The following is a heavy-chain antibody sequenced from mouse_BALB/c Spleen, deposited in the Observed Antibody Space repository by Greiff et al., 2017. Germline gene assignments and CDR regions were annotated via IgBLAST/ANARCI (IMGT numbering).Heavy chain of an antibody. CDR2: ISCYNGAT. J-gene: IGHJ2*01. D-gene: IGHD1-1*01. V-gene: IGHV1S34*01. CDR3: AREGSSYDFDY. Sequence: LVKTGASVKISCKASGYSFTGYYMHWVKQSHGKSLAWIGYISCYNGATSYNQKFKGKATFTVDTSSSTAYMQFNSLTSEDSAVYYCAREGSSYDFDYWGQGTTLTVAS. CDR1: GYSFTGYY.